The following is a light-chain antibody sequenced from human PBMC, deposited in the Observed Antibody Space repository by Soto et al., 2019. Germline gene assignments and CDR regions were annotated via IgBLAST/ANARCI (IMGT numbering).Light chain of an antibody. CDR2: DNN. CDR1: SSNIGNNY. Sequence: QSVLTQPPSVSAAPGQKVTISCSGSSSNIGNNYVSWYQQLPGTAPNLLIYDNNKRPSGIPDRFSGSKSGTSATLGITGLQTGDEADYYCGTWDSSLSAAVFGTGTKLTVL. V-gene: IGLV1-51*01. CDR3: GTWDSSLSAAV. J-gene: IGLJ1*01.